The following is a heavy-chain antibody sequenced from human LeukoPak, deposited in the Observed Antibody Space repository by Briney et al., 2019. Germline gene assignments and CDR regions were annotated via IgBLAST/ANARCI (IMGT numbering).Heavy chain of an antibody. CDR2: ISAYNGNT. CDR3: AREGGIAVAGTPYYYYYGMDV. D-gene: IGHD6-19*01. J-gene: IGHJ6*02. CDR1: GYTFTSYG. Sequence: ASVKVSCKASGYTFTSYGISWVRQAPGQGLEWMGWISAYNGNTNYAQKLQGRVTMTTDTSTSTAYMELRSLRSDDTAVYYCAREGGIAVAGTPYYYYYGMDVWGQGTTVTVSS. V-gene: IGHV1-18*01.